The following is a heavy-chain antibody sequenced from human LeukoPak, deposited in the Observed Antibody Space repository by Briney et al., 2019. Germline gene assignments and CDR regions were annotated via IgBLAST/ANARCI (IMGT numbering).Heavy chain of an antibody. CDR3: VKDEDLYSPTWYLFEG. V-gene: IGHV3-23*01. D-gene: IGHD5-12*01. J-gene: IGHJ4*02. Sequence: GGSLRLSCVASGFTFSSYAMTWVRQAPGKGLEWVSVITSSGASAYYAASVKGRFTVSRDNSENTLYLQINNLSAEDSGTYYCVKDEDLYSPTWYLFEGWGQGTLVTVSS. CDR2: ITSSGASA. CDR1: GFTFSSYA.